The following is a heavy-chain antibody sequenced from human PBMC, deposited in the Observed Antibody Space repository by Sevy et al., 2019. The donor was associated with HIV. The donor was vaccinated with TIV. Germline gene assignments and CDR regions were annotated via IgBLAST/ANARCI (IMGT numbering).Heavy chain of an antibody. CDR2: IKSKADGGTI. D-gene: IGHD2-8*02. CDR3: STDPIIVLLVTDGMDV. Sequence: RGSLRLSCAASGFTFTYAWMSWVRQAPGKGLEWVGRIKSKADGGTIDYAAPVKGRFTISRDDSKNTVYLQMNSLKTEDTAVYYCSTDPIIVLLVTDGMDVWGQGTTVTVSS. CDR1: GFTFTYAW. V-gene: IGHV3-15*01. J-gene: IGHJ6*02.